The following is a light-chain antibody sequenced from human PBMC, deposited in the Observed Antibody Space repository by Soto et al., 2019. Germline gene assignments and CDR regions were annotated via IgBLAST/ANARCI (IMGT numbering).Light chain of an antibody. Sequence: QSVLTQSPSASASLGASVKLTCTLSSGHSSYAIAWHQQQPEKGPRYLMKLNSAGSHSKGDGIPDRFSGSSSGAERYLTLSSLQSEDEADYYCQTWGTGIQVFGGGTKLTVL. J-gene: IGLJ2*01. CDR3: QTWGTGIQV. CDR1: SGHSSYA. V-gene: IGLV4-69*01. CDR2: LNSAGSH.